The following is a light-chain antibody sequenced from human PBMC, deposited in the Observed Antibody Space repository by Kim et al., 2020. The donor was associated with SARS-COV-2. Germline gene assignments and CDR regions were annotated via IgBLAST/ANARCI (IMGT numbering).Light chain of an antibody. V-gene: IGLV3-1*01. Sequence: SPCQPPSITCYGDKLGDKYAGWYQPKPGQSPVLVIYKDSKRPSGIPERFSGSNSGNTATLTISGTQAMDEADYYCQAWDSSTVVFGGGTQLTVL. CDR1: KLGDKY. J-gene: IGLJ2*01. CDR3: QAWDSSTVV. CDR2: KDS.